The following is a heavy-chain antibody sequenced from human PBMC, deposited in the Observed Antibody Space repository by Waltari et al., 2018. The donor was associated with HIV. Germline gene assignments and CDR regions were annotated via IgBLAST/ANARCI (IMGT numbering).Heavy chain of an antibody. CDR1: GFTFSSYW. J-gene: IGHJ4*02. CDR3: ARRGGRSSPLGY. D-gene: IGHD6-13*01. V-gene: IGHV3-7*01. Sequence: EVQLVESGGGLVQPGGSLRLSCAASGFTFSSYWMSWVRQAPGRGMGWVAKIKQDGRVSYYVDSVKGRFTISRDNAKNSLYLQMNSLRAEDTAVYFCARRGGRSSPLGYWGQGTLVTVSS. CDR2: IKQDGRVS.